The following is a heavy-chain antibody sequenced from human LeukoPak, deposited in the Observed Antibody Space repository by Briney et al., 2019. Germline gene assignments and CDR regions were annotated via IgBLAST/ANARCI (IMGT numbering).Heavy chain of an antibody. V-gene: IGHV5-51*01. D-gene: IGHD3-10*01. Sequence: GESLKISCKDSGYSFTSYWIGWVRQMPGKGLEWMGIIYPGDSDTRYSPSFQGQVTISADKSISTAYLQWSSLKASDTAMYYCARRYYYGSGSLSYFDYWGQGTLVTVSS. J-gene: IGHJ4*02. CDR2: IYPGDSDT. CDR1: GYSFTSYW. CDR3: ARRYYYGSGSLSYFDY.